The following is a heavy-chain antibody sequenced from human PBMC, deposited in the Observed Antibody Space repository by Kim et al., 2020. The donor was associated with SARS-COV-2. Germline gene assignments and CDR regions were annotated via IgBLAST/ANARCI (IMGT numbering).Heavy chain of an antibody. V-gene: IGHV4-34*01. Sequence: SETLSLTCAVYGGSFSGYYWSWIRQPPGKGLEWIGEINHSGSTNYNPSLKSRVTISVDTSKNQFSLKLSSVTAADTAVYYCARKGGSPIAALNWFDPWGQGTLVTVSS. D-gene: IGHD6-13*01. CDR1: GGSFSGYY. J-gene: IGHJ5*02. CDR3: ARKGGSPIAALNWFDP. CDR2: INHSGST.